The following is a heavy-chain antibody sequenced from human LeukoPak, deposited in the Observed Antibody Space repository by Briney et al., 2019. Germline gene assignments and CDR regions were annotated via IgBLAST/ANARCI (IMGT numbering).Heavy chain of an antibody. V-gene: IGHV3-7*05. CDR3: ARDGMGGIKAFDM. D-gene: IGHD3-10*01. J-gene: IGHJ3*02. CDR1: GLTFSSYW. Sequence: GGSLRLSCAASGLTFSSYWMSWARQAPGKGLEWVANIKHDGSQKYYVDSAKGRFTISRDNAKNSVYLQMNSLTAEDTAVYYCARDGMGGIKAFDMWGQGTMVTVSS. CDR2: IKHDGSQK.